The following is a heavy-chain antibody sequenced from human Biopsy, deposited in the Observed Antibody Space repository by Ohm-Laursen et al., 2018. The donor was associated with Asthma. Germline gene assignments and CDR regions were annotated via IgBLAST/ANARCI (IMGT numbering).Heavy chain of an antibody. CDR1: GFMFRSFG. J-gene: IGHJ4*02. CDR3: AKRRGYSGHDNDY. V-gene: IGHV3-30*18. D-gene: IGHD5-12*01. CDR2: ISYDGNHK. Sequence: SLRLSCAAPGFMFRSFGMHWVRQAPGKGLEWVAVISYDGNHKFYEDSAKGRFTISRDNSKNTLYLQMNSLRTEDTDVYYCAKRRGYSGHDNDYWGQGTLVIVSS.